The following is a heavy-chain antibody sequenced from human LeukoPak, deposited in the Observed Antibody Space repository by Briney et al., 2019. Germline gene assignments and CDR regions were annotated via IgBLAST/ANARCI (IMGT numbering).Heavy chain of an antibody. V-gene: IGHV1-46*01. CDR3: ARDAAMTTVTAYGGGLGY. J-gene: IGHJ4*02. Sequence: GASVKVSCKASGYTFTSYYMHWVRQAPGQGLEWMGIINPSGGSTSSAQKFQGRVTITRDTSASTAYMELSSLRSEDMAVYYCARDAAMTTVTAYGGGLGYWGQGTLVTVSS. CDR1: GYTFTSYY. CDR2: INPSGGST. D-gene: IGHD4-11*01.